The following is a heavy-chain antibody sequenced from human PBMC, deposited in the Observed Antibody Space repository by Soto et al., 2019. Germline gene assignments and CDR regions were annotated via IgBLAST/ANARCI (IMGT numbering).Heavy chain of an antibody. V-gene: IGHV4-34*01. Sequence: SETLSLTCAVYGGSFSGYYWSWIRQPPGKGLEWIGEINHSGSTNYNPSLKSRVTISVDTSKNQFSLKLSSVTAADTAVYYCAGGGYSSSRNDYWGQGTLVTVSS. CDR3: AGGGYSSSRNDY. J-gene: IGHJ4*02. D-gene: IGHD6-13*01. CDR1: GGSFSGYY. CDR2: INHSGST.